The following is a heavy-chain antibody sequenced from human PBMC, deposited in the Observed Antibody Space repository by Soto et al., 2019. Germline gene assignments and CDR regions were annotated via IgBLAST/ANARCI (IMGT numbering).Heavy chain of an antibody. Sequence: SETLSLTCAVSGGSISSSNWWSWVRQPPGKGLEWIGEIYHSGSTIYNPSLKSRVTVSVDKSKNQFSLKLSSVTAADTAVYYCARTGYYYYGMDVWGQGTTVTVSS. CDR3: ARTGYYYYGMDV. J-gene: IGHJ6*02. CDR2: IYHSGST. V-gene: IGHV4-4*02. CDR1: GGSISSSNW.